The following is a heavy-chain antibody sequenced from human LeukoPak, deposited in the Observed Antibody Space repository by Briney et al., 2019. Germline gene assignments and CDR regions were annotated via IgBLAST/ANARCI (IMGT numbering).Heavy chain of an antibody. Sequence: GGSLRLSCAASGFTFSSYEMNWVRQAPGKGLEWVSYISSSGSTIYYADSVKGRFTISRDNAKNSLYLQMNSLRAEDTAVYYCARDSDYYYGMDVWGKGTTVTVSS. J-gene: IGHJ6*04. CDR1: GFTFSSYE. V-gene: IGHV3-48*03. CDR3: ARDSDYYYGMDV. CDR2: ISSSGSTI.